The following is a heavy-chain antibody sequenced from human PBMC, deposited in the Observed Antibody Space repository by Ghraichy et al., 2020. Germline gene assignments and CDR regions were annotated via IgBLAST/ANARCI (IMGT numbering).Heavy chain of an antibody. CDR2: ISGSGGNT. Sequence: GESLNISCAASGFTFSRHAMSWVRQAPGKGLEWVSGISGSGGNTYYADSVKGRFTISRDNSKNTLYLQMNSLRAEDTAVYNCAKDPNHDYGDYSDYWGQGTLVTVSS. V-gene: IGHV3-23*01. CDR3: AKDPNHDYGDYSDY. CDR1: GFTFSRHA. J-gene: IGHJ4*02. D-gene: IGHD4-17*01.